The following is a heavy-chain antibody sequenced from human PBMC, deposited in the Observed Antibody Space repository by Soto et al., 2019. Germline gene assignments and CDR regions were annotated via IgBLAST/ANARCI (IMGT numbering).Heavy chain of an antibody. CDR3: ATDIHATWLLNS. J-gene: IGHJ5*02. CDR1: GFGFGGKT. Sequence: PGGSLRLSCAASGFGFGGKTMYWVRQAPGRGLEWVALIAPDGSQIYYADSVKGRFTISRDNSKNTLYLQMDSLRAEDTSLYLFATDIHATWLLNSWGQGTLVTGSA. D-gene: IGHD2-2*02. V-gene: IGHV3-30-3*01. CDR2: IAPDGSQI.